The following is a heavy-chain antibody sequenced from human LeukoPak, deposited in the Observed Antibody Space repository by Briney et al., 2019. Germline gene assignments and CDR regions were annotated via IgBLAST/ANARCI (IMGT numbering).Heavy chain of an antibody. J-gene: IGHJ4*02. CDR2: MNPNSGNT. D-gene: IGHD5-18*01. CDR3: ARSPTYTAMVPDH. V-gene: IGHV1-8*01. CDR1: GYTFTSYD. Sequence: ASVKVSCKASGYTFTSYDINWVRQATGQGLEWMGWMNPNSGNTGYAQKFQGRVTMTRNTSISTAYMELSSLRSEDTAVYYCARSPTYTAMVPDHWGQGTLVTVSS.